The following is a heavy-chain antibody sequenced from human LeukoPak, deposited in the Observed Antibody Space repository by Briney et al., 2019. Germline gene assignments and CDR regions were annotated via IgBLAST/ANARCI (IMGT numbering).Heavy chain of an antibody. CDR3: AREALTGSWHWFDP. V-gene: IGHV3-30-3*01. CDR1: GFTFSRNS. Sequence: GRSLRLSCAVSGFTFSRNSMHWVRQAPGKGLEWVADISCDGNNKHYADSVKGRFTISRDNSKNTLYLQMNRLRPEDTAVYFCAREALTGSWHWFDPWGQGTLVTVSS. D-gene: IGHD2-15*01. CDR2: ISCDGNNK. J-gene: IGHJ5*02.